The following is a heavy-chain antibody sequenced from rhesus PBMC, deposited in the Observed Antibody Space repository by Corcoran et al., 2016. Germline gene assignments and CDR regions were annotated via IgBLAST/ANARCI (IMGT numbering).Heavy chain of an antibody. D-gene: IGHD3-9*01. V-gene: IGHV3S5*01. J-gene: IGHJ4*01. CDR3: AKDLDYYSLY. Sequence: EVQLVESGGGLVQPGGSLRLSCVDSGFTFSSYGMSWVRRAPGKGLEWVSYISHSGVTTYYADSVKGRFTISRDNSKNTLSLQMNSLRAEDTAVYFCAKDLDYYSLYWGQGVLVTVSS. CDR2: ISHSGVTT. CDR1: GFTFSSYG.